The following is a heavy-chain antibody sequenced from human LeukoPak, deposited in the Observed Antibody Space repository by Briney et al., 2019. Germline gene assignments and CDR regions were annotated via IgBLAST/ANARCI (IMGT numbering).Heavy chain of an antibody. J-gene: IGHJ4*02. Sequence: PGGSLRLSCAASGSTFTNAWMSWVRQAPGKGLEWVGRIKSKTDGGTTDYAAPVKGRFTISRDDSKNTLYLQMNSLKTEDTAVYYCATGGRWELAFDYWGQGTLVTVSS. CDR1: GSTFTNAW. V-gene: IGHV3-15*01. CDR2: IKSKTDGGTT. CDR3: ATGGRWELAFDY. D-gene: IGHD1-26*01.